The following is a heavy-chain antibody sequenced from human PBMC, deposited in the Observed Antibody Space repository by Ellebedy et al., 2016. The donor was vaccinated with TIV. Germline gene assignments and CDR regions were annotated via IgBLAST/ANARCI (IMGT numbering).Heavy chain of an antibody. CDR3: ARGGNGDYVIDY. Sequence: GESLKISCAASGFRFAGHAMSWVRQAQGKGLEWVSSITGSGDKTYYRNSVRGRFTISRDNSKNTLYLQMNSLRAEDTAVNYCARGGNGDYVIDYWGQGTLVTVSS. CDR1: GFRFAGHA. V-gene: IGHV3-23*01. J-gene: IGHJ4*02. CDR2: ITGSGDKT. D-gene: IGHD4-17*01.